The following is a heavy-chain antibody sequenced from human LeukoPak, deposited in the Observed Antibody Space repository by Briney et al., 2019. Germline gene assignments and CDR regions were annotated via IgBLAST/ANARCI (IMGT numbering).Heavy chain of an antibody. CDR3: ARHASGSYNNFQH. J-gene: IGHJ1*01. Sequence: SETLSLTCTVSGGSVSDSNYYWGCIRQPPEKGLEWNGNIYSSGNTYYNPSIQIRITMSVDTTKYQLPLNLHFVAAAATAVYYCARHASGSYNNFQHWGQGTLVTVSS. CDR2: IYSSGNT. D-gene: IGHD1-26*01. V-gene: IGHV4-39*01. CDR1: GGSVSDSNYY.